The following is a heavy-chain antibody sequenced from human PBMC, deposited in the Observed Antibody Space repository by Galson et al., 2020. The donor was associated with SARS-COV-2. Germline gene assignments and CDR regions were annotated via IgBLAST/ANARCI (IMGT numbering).Heavy chain of an antibody. D-gene: IGHD5-18*01. V-gene: IGHV4-59*08. Sequence: ETSETLSLTCTVSRASISDYYWGWIRQPPGKELEWIGYVYYTGSVNYNPSTKSRVTISVDTSKTQFSLKLSSRTAADTAVYYCARSPRGYRYDYWGQGTLVTVSS. CDR2: VYYTGSV. CDR3: ARSPRGYRYDY. CDR1: RASISDYY. J-gene: IGHJ4*02.